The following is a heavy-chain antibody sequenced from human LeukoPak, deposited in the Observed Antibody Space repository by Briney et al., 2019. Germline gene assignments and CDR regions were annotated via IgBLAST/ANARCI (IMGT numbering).Heavy chain of an antibody. V-gene: IGHV1-3*01. J-gene: IGHJ4*02. CDR2: INAGNGNT. CDR1: GYTFTSYA. D-gene: IGHD6-19*01. Sequence: ASVKVSCKASGYTFTSYAMHWVRQAPGQRLEWMGWINAGNGNTKYSQKFQGRVTITRDTSASTAYMELSSLRSEDTAVYYCARELLSIAVAGTKYFDYWGQGTLVTASS. CDR3: ARELLSIAVAGTKYFDY.